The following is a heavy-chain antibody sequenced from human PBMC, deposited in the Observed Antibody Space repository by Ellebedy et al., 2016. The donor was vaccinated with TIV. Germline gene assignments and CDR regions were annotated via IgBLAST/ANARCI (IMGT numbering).Heavy chain of an antibody. CDR1: GGSLSSYA. CDR3: ARDRLYDYVWGAFDP. D-gene: IGHD3-16*01. CDR2: IIPIFGTA. J-gene: IGHJ5*02. V-gene: IGHV1-69*13. Sequence: AASVNVSCKASGGSLSSYALRWVRQAPGQGLEWMGGIIPIFGTANYAQKFQGRVTITADESTSTAYMELSSLRSEDTAVYYCARDRLYDYVWGAFDPWGQGTLVTVSS.